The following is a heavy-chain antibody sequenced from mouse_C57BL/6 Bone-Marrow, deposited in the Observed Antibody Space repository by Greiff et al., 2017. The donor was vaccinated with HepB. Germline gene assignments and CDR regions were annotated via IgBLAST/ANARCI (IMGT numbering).Heavy chain of an antibody. CDR2: INPNNGGT. CDR1: GYTFTDYN. J-gene: IGHJ4*01. V-gene: IGHV1-22*01. Sequence: VQLQQSGPELVKPGASVKMSCKASGYTFTDYNMHWVKQRHGKSLEWIGYINPNNGGTSYNQKFKGKATLTVNKSSSTAYMELRSLTSEDSAVYYCARYDGSRGDYAMDYWGQGTSVTVSS. D-gene: IGHD1-1*01. CDR3: ARYDGSRGDYAMDY.